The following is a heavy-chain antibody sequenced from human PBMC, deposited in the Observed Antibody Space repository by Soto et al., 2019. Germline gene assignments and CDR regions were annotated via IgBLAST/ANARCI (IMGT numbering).Heavy chain of an antibody. CDR1: GYTFTSYG. CDR2: ISAYNYNT. Sequence: QVQLVQSGAEVKKPGASVKVSCKASGYTFTSYGLTGVRQAPGQGLEWMGRISAYNYNTNYAQKLKGRVTMTTDTSTSTAYMELRSLRSDDTAVYYCARVVGALGHWFDPWGQGTLVTVSS. J-gene: IGHJ5*02. D-gene: IGHD1-26*01. CDR3: ARVVGALGHWFDP. V-gene: IGHV1-18*01.